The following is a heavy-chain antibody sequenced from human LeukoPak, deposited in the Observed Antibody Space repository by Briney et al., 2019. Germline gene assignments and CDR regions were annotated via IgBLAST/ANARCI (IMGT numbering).Heavy chain of an antibody. D-gene: IGHD3-22*01. J-gene: IGHJ4*02. CDR2: ISYDGSNK. CDR3: ARDGGSGYYYSFDY. Sequence: GRSLRLSCAASGFTFSSYAMHWVRQAPGKGPEWVAVISYDGSNKYYADSVKGRFTISRDNSKNTLYLQMNSLRAEDTAVYYCARDGGSGYYYSFDYWGQGTLVTVSS. V-gene: IGHV3-30-3*01. CDR1: GFTFSSYA.